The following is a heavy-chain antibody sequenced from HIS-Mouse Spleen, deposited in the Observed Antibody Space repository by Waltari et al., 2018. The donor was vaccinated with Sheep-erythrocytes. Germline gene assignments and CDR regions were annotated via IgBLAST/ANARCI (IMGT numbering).Heavy chain of an antibody. J-gene: IGHJ3*02. Sequence: EVQLVESGGGLVKPGGSLRLSCAASGFTFSSYSMNWVRQAPGKRLGWVSSISSSSSYIYYTDSVKGRFTISRDNAKNSLYLQMNSLRAEDTAVYYCARDSTSDAFDIWGQGTMVTVSS. D-gene: IGHD6-6*01. CDR2: ISSSSSYI. V-gene: IGHV3-21*01. CDR1: GFTFSSYS. CDR3: ARDSTSDAFDI.